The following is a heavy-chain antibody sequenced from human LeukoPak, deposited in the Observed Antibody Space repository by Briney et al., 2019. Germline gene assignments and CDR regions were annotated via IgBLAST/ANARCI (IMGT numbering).Heavy chain of an antibody. CDR2: ISKSGDHT. Sequence: GGSLRLSCAVSGLTFNNYAMSWVRQAPGKGLEWVSAISKSGDHTYYAASAKGRFTIYRDNSKNTQYLQMNSLRAEDTAVYYCAKDCNQWLPNPVDYWGQGTLVTVSS. CDR3: AKDCNQWLPNPVDY. D-gene: IGHD6-19*01. J-gene: IGHJ4*02. V-gene: IGHV3-23*01. CDR1: GLTFNNYA.